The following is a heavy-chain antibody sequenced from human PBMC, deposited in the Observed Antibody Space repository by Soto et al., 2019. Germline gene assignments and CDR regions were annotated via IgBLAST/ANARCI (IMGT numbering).Heavy chain of an antibody. J-gene: IGHJ6*03. CDR3: AKDHTPEWLVQYYYYYYMDV. V-gene: IGHV3-23*01. D-gene: IGHD6-19*01. Sequence: GGSLRLSCAASGFTFSSYAMSWVRQAPGKGLEWVSAISGSGGSTYYADSVKGRFTISRDNSKNTLYLQMNSLRAEDTAVYYCAKDHTPEWLVQYYYYYYMDVWGKGTTVTVSS. CDR2: ISGSGGST. CDR1: GFTFSSYA.